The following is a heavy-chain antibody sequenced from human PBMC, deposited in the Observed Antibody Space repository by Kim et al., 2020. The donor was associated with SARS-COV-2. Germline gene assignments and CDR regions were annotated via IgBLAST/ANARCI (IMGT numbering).Heavy chain of an antibody. CDR1: GGTFSSYA. V-gene: IGHV1-69*13. CDR2: IIPIFGTA. J-gene: IGHJ6*02. Sequence: SVKVSCKASGGTFSSYAISWVRQAPGQGLEWMGGIIPIFGTANYAQKFQGRVTITADESTSTAYMELSSLRSEDTAVYYCARGIVVVPAAMQHYYYYYGMDVWGQGTTVTVSS. D-gene: IGHD2-2*01. CDR3: ARGIVVVPAAMQHYYYYYGMDV.